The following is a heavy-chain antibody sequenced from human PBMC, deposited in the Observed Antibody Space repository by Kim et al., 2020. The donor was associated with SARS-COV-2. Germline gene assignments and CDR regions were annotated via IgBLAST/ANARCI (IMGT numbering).Heavy chain of an antibody. CDR2: T. V-gene: IGHV1-2*02. Sequence: TYYEQKLQARVTVTGDRSISTIYMDLSSLRSDDTAVYYCTRARAITGLDPWGQGTLVTVSS. CDR3: TRARAITGLDP. J-gene: IGHJ5*02.